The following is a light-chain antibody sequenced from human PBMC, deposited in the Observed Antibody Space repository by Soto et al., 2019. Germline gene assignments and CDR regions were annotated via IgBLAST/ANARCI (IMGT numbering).Light chain of an antibody. J-gene: IGKJ5*01. CDR1: QSVIIS. V-gene: IGKV3-15*01. CDR3: QQYQKWPLST. Sequence: EVGRTQSTATLPSSQGESVTYPXRASQSVIISLTWYQQKTGQXTRIVXXGEXSRATGIPERFSGSGSGTEFTLTLTGLQSEDFAVYYCQQYQKWPLSTFGQGTRLDI. CDR2: GEX.